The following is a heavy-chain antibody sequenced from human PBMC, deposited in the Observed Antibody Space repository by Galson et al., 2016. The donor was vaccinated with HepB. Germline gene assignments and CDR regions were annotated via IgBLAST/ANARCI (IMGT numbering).Heavy chain of an antibody. V-gene: IGHV3-7*01. CDR3: ARESGWSFDY. J-gene: IGHJ4*02. CDR2: IKSDGSQK. D-gene: IGHD6-19*01. Sequence: LRLSCAASGFPFSAYWMSWVRQAPGKGLEWVPIIKSDGSQKYYVDSVKGRFTISRDNAKNSLYLQMNSLRAEDTAVYYCARESGWSFDYWGQGTLVTVSS. CDR1: GFPFSAYW.